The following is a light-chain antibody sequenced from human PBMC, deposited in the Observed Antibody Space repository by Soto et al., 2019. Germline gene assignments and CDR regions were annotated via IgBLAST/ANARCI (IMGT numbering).Light chain of an antibody. CDR3: QQYYSYPPVT. CDR1: QGISSY. Sequence: AIRMTQSPSSLSASTGDRVTITCRASQGISSYLAWYQQKPGKAPKLLIYAASTLQSGVPSRFSGSGSGTDVTLTISCLQSEDFATYYCQQYYSYPPVTFGGGTKVEIK. J-gene: IGKJ4*01. CDR2: AAS. V-gene: IGKV1-8*01.